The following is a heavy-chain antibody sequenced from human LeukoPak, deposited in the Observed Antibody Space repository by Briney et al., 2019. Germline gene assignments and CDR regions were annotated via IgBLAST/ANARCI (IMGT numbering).Heavy chain of an antibody. J-gene: IGHJ4*02. Sequence: GGSLRLSCAASGFTFSSYGMHWVRQAPGKGLEWVAVIPYDGSNKYYADSVKGRFTISRDNSKNTLYLQMNSLRAEDTAVYYCAKDLRQWLGTWWGQGTLVTVSS. CDR1: GFTFSSYG. V-gene: IGHV3-30*18. CDR3: AKDLRQWLGTW. D-gene: IGHD6-19*01. CDR2: IPYDGSNK.